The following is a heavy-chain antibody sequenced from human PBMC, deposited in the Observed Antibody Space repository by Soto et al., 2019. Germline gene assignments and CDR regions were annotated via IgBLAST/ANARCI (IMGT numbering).Heavy chain of an antibody. Sequence: SETLSLTCAVYGGSFSGYYWSWIRQPPGKGLEWIGEINHSGSTNYNPSLKSRVTISVDTSKNQFSLKLSSVTAADTAVYYCARDDSYGYADYWGQGTLVTVSS. CDR2: INHSGST. D-gene: IGHD5-18*01. CDR1: GGSFSGYY. V-gene: IGHV4-34*01. CDR3: ARDDSYGYADY. J-gene: IGHJ4*02.